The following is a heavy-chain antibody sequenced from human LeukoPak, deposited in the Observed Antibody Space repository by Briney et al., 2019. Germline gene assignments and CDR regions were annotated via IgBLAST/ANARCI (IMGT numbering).Heavy chain of an antibody. D-gene: IGHD1-26*01. CDR3: ATEGGGSYFGPARY. V-gene: IGHV1-24*01. Sequence: ASVKVSCKASGGTFSSYAISWVRQAPGKGLEWMGGFDPEDGETIYAQKFQGRVTMTEDTSTDTAYMELSSLRSEDTAVYYCATEGGGSYFGPARYWGQGTLVTVSS. CDR1: GGTFSSYA. CDR2: FDPEDGET. J-gene: IGHJ4*02.